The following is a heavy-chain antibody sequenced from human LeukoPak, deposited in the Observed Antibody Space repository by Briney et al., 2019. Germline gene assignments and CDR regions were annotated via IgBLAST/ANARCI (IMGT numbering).Heavy chain of an antibody. J-gene: IGHJ3*02. Sequence: PSETLSLTCTVSGGSISSGSYYWSWIRQPAGKGLEWIGRIYTSGSTNYNPSLKSRVTISVDTSKNQFSLKLSSVTAADTAVYYCARDWIWDFHYYGSGRNDAFDIWGQGTMVTVSS. D-gene: IGHD3-10*01. CDR1: GGSISSGSYY. V-gene: IGHV4-61*02. CDR2: IYTSGST. CDR3: ARDWIWDFHYYGSGRNDAFDI.